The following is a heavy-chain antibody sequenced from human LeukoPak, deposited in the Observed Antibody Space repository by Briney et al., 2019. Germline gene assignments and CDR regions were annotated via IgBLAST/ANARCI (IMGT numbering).Heavy chain of an antibody. CDR3: ASSVEMATINFDY. J-gene: IGHJ4*02. CDR1: GGTFSSYA. D-gene: IGHD5-24*01. CDR2: IIPIFGTA. Sequence: SVKVSCKASGGTFSSYAISWVRQAPGQGLEWMGRIIPIFGTANYAQKFQGRVTITTDESTSTAYMELSSLRSENTAVYYCASSVEMATINFDYWGQGTLVTVSS. V-gene: IGHV1-69*05.